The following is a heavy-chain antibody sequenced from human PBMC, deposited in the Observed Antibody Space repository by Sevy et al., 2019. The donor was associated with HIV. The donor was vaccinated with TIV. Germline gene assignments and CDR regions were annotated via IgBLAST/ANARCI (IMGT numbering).Heavy chain of an antibody. D-gene: IGHD2-2*01. V-gene: IGHV3-7*03. J-gene: IGHJ6*02. CDR1: GFTFRSYW. CDR2: IKVGGSEK. Sequence: GGSLRLSCAVSGFTFRSYWMSWVRQAPGKGLEWVAHIKVGGSEKSHVDSVKGRFTISRDNAKNSLFLQMNSLRVEDTAVYYCARDCSSTSCLWGMDVWGQGTAVTVSS. CDR3: ARDCSSTSCLWGMDV.